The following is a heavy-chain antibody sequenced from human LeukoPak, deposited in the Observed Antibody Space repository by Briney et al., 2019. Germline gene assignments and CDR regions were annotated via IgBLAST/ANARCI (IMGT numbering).Heavy chain of an antibody. CDR2: IYYSGSP. J-gene: IGHJ4*02. CDR1: GASVNSFY. CDR3: ARGRDLGQDY. D-gene: IGHD3-16*01. Sequence: PSETLSLTCTVSGASVNSFYWNWIRQPPGKGLEWIGYIYYSGSPNYNPSLKSRVTMSIDTSKNQFSLKLNSVTAADTAVYFCARGRDLGQDYWGQGNLVTVSS. V-gene: IGHV4-59*02.